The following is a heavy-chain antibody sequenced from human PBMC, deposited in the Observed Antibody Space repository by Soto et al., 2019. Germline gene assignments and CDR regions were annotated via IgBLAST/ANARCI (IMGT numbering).Heavy chain of an antibody. J-gene: IGHJ6*02. CDR3: ARDYYYDSSGYYYYYYGMDV. CDR1: GDSVSSNSAA. V-gene: IGHV6-1*01. CDR2: TYYRSKWYN. Sequence: QSQTLSLTCAISGDSVSSNSAAWNWIRQSPSRGLEWLGRTYYRSKWYNDYAVSVKSRITINPDTSKNQFSLQLNSVPPEDTAVYYCARDYYYDSSGYYYYYYGMDVWGQGTTVTVSS. D-gene: IGHD3-22*01.